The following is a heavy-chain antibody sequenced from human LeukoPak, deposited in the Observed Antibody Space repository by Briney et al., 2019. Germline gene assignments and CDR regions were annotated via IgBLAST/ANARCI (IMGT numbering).Heavy chain of an antibody. CDR1: GGSISSYY. J-gene: IGHJ5*02. Sequence: SDTLSLICTVSGGSISSYYWSWIRQPAGKGLEWIGRIYTSGSTNYNPSLKSRVTMSVDTSKNQFSLKLSSVTAADTAVYYCARGSGYSYGYDWFDPWGQGTLVTVSS. CDR3: ARGSGYSYGYDWFDP. CDR2: IYTSGST. D-gene: IGHD5-18*01. V-gene: IGHV4-4*07.